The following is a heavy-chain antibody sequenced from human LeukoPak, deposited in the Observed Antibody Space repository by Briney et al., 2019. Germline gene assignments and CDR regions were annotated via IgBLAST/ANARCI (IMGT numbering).Heavy chain of an antibody. D-gene: IGHD2-2*01. CDR2: IYPGDSDT. Sequence: GESLKISCRGSGYSFTTYWIGWVRQMPGKGLEWIGIIYPGDSDTRYTPSFQGQVTLSADKSINTAYPQWSSLKASDTAMCYCARRQGCSSTSCPPDYWGQGTLVTVSP. CDR1: GYSFTTYW. J-gene: IGHJ4*02. CDR3: ARRQGCSSTSCPPDY. V-gene: IGHV5-51*01.